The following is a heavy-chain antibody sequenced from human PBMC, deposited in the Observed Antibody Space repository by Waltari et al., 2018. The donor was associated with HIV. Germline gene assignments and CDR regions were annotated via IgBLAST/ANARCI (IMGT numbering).Heavy chain of an antibody. V-gene: IGHV4-39*07. D-gene: IGHD4-17*01. Sequence: EWIGSIYYSGSTYYNPSLKSRVTISVDTSKNQFSLKLSSVTAADTAVYYCASSLYGDYVGRTPRWGQGTLVTVSS. J-gene: IGHJ4*02. CDR2: IYYSGST. CDR3: ASSLYGDYVGRTPR.